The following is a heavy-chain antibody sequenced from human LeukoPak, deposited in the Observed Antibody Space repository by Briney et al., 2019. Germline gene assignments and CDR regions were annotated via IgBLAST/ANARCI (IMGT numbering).Heavy chain of an antibody. V-gene: IGHV3-23*01. CDR2: ISGSGGST. J-gene: IGHJ4*02. CDR3: AKGIGYCSSTSCYDYYFDY. Sequence: PGGSLRLSCAASGFTFGSYAMSWVRQAPGKGLEWGSAISGSGGSTYYADSVKGRFTISRDNSKNTLYLQMNSLRAEDTVVYYCAKGIGYCSSTSCYDYYFDYWGQGTLVTVSS. D-gene: IGHD2-2*01. CDR1: GFTFGSYA.